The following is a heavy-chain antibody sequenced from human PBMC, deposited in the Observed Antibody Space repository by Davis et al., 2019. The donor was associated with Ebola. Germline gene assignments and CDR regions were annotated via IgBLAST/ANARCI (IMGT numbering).Heavy chain of an antibody. J-gene: IGHJ5*02. D-gene: IGHD3-10*01. CDR2: YIAYNGNT. V-gene: IGHV1-18*01. Sequence: ASVKVSCKASVYTFTRYCLSCVRQPPAQGLQWMGWYIAYNGNTNYEQNLQGRVTMTTDTSTSTAYMEVRSMRYDETAVYHSARAVTMGHASGWFDPWGQGTLVTVSS. CDR3: ARAVTMGHASGWFDP. CDR1: VYTFTRYC.